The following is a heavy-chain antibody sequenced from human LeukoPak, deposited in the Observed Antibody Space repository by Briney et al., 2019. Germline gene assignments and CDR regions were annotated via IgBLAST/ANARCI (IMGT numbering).Heavy chain of an antibody. CDR1: GFTFSSYG. D-gene: IGHD2-15*01. J-gene: IGHJ4*02. CDR2: IWYDGSNK. V-gene: IGHV3-33*01. Sequence: GGSLRLSCAASGFTFSSYGMHWVRQAPGKGLEWVAVIWYDGSNKYYADSVKGRFTISRDNSKNTLYLQMNSLRAEDTAVYYCARDFQRYCSGGSCYPGQYWGQGTLVTVSS. CDR3: ARDFQRYCSGGSCYPGQY.